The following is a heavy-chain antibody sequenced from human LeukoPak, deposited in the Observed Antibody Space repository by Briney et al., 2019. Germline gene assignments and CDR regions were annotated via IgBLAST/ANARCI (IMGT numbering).Heavy chain of an antibody. V-gene: IGHV3-23*01. CDR1: GFTFSNYA. J-gene: IGHJ4*02. D-gene: IGHD2-2*01. Sequence: PGGSLRLSCAASGFTFSNYAMSWVRQAPGKGLEWVSAISGSGGGTYYADSVKGRFTISRDNSKSTLYLQMNSLRAEDTAIYYCAREGEVVPAAPVDYWGQGTLVTVSS. CDR3: AREGEVVPAAPVDY. CDR2: ISGSGGGT.